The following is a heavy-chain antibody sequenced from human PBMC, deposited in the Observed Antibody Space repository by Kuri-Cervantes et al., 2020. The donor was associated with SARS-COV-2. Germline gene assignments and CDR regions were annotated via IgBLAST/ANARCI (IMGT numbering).Heavy chain of an antibody. CDR1: GGSISSSSYY. D-gene: IGHD3-22*01. Sequence: GSLRLSCTASGGSISSSSYYWGWIRQPPGKGLEWIGSIYYSGSTYYNPSLKSRVTISVDTSKNQFSLKLSSVTAADTAVYYCARRHYYDSSGPSIALNWFDHWGQGTLVTVSS. CDR2: IYYSGST. V-gene: IGHV4-39*01. CDR3: ARRHYYDSSGPSIALNWFDH. J-gene: IGHJ5*02.